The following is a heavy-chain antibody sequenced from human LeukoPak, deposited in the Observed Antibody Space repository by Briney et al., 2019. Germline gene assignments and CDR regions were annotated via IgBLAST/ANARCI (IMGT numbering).Heavy chain of an antibody. Sequence: PGRSLSLSCAVSGFTFDEYAMHWVRQAPGPGLECFSVIGGDCGSTYYADSVNGRFTIYRDNSKNSLYLQMNSLRTEDTALYYCAKDPGMGDFWSGHNWFDPWGQGTLVTVSS. CDR3: AKDPGMGDFWSGHNWFDP. D-gene: IGHD3-3*01. J-gene: IGHJ5*02. CDR1: GFTFDEYA. V-gene: IGHV3-43*02. CDR2: IGGDCGST.